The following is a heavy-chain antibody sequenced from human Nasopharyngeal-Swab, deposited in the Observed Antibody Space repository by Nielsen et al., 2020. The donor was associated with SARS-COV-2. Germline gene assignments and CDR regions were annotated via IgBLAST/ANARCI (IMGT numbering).Heavy chain of an antibody. CDR3: AVIAAAGKTRLEFDY. V-gene: IGHV3-23*01. CDR1: GFTFRNYA. D-gene: IGHD6-13*01. CDR2: ISGRGHTT. Sequence: GESLKISCAASGFTFRNYAMSWVRQAPGKGPEWVSGISGRGHTTYYLDSVKGRFIISRDNAKNSLYLQMNSLRAEDTALYYCAVIAAAGKTRLEFDYWGQGTLVTVSS. J-gene: IGHJ4*02.